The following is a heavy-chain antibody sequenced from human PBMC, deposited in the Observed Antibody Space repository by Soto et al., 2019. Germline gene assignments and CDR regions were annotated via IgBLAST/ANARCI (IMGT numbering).Heavy chain of an antibody. CDR2: FSGSGGST. D-gene: IGHD2-2*01. Sequence: EVQLLESGGGLVQPGGSLRLSCAASGFTFSSYAMRWVRQAPGKGLEWVSAFSGSGGSTYYADSVKGRFTISRDNSKNTLYLQMNSLRAEDTAVYYCAKGSSVYCICTSCSFFYLGQGTLVIVSS. V-gene: IGHV3-23*01. CDR1: GFTFSSYA. CDR3: AKGSSVYCICTSCSFFY. J-gene: IGHJ4*02.